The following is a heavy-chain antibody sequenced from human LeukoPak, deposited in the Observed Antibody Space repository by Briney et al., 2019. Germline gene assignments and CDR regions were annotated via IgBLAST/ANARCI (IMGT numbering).Heavy chain of an antibody. J-gene: IGHJ3*02. V-gene: IGHV1-18*01. CDR3: ARNLWFGELDAFDI. Sequence: ASVKVSCKASDYTFTNYGVSWVRQAPGQGLEWMGWISAYNGNTNYAQKLQGRVTMTTDTSTSTAYMELRSLRSDDAAVYYCARNLWFGELDAFDIWGQGAMVTVSS. D-gene: IGHD3-10*01. CDR2: ISAYNGNT. CDR1: DYTFTNYG.